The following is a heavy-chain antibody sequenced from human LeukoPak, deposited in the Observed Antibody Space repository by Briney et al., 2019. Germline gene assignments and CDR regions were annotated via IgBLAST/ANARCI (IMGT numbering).Heavy chain of an antibody. Sequence: PGGSLRLSCAASGFTFSSYGMHWVRQAPGKGLEWVAFIRYDGSNEYYEDSVKGRFTISRDNSKNTLYLQMNSLRAEDTAVYLCAKDWDSYGSGNFYTCIDYWGQGTLVTVSS. CDR3: AKDWDSYGSGNFYTCIDY. CDR1: GFTFSSYG. CDR2: IRYDGSNE. J-gene: IGHJ4*02. V-gene: IGHV3-30*02. D-gene: IGHD3-10*01.